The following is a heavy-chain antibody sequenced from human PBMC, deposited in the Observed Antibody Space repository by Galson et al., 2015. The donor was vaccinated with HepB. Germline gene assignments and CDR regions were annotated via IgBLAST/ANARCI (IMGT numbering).Heavy chain of an antibody. CDR2: IYYSGNT. J-gene: IGHJ5*02. Sequence: TLSLTCSVSGDPINSGDHHWSWIRQPPGKALEWIGNIYYSGNTYYNPSLKSRFAMSVDTSKNQFSLKVTSVTAADTAVYHCARVVSDCDSGSCFYWFDPWGQGTLVTVSS. D-gene: IGHD1-26*01. V-gene: IGHV4-30-4*01. CDR3: ARVVSDCDSGSCFYWFDP. CDR1: GDPINSGDHH.